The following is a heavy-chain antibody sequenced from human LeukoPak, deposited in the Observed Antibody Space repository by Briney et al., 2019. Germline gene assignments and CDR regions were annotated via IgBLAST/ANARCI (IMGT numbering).Heavy chain of an antibody. D-gene: IGHD3-3*01. V-gene: IGHV4-39*07. Sequence: SETLSLTCTVSGGSISSSTYYWGWIRQPPGKGLEWIGNIYYSGSTYYKPSLKSRVTISVDASKNQFSLKLRSVTAADTAVYYCARVWSGYDVFDIWGQGTMVTVSS. CDR2: IYYSGST. J-gene: IGHJ3*02. CDR3: ARVWSGYDVFDI. CDR1: GGSISSSTYY.